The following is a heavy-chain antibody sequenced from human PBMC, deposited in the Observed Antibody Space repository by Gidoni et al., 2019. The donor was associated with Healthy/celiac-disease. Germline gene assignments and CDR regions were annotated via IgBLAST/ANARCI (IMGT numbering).Heavy chain of an antibody. V-gene: IGHV4-34*01. CDR2: INHSGST. J-gene: IGHJ6*02. D-gene: IGHD6-13*01. CDR3: ASWGGFSSSWYARNSYYYGMDV. Sequence: GLEWIGEINHSGSTNYNPSLKSRVTISVDTSKNQFSLKLSSVTAADTAVYYCASWGGFSSSWYARNSYYYGMDVWGQGTTVTVSS.